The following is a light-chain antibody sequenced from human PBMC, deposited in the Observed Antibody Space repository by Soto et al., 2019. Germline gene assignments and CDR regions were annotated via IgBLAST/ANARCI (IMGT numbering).Light chain of an antibody. CDR2: GAS. CDR1: QSVSNN. CDR3: QQYNNWPPLT. Sequence: EIVMTQSPATLSVSPGDRATLSCRASQSVSNNLAWYQQKPGQAPRLLIYGASTRATGIPARFSGSGSGTEFTLTISGLQSEDFAVYYCQQYNNWPPLTFGGGTKVDIK. V-gene: IGKV3-15*01. J-gene: IGKJ4*01.